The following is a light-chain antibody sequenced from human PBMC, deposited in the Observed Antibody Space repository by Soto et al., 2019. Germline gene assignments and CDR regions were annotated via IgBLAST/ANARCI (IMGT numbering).Light chain of an antibody. CDR2: GAS. J-gene: IGKJ5*01. CDR1: QSININ. CDR3: QQYDNWPIT. V-gene: IGKV3-15*01. Sequence: EIVMTQSPATLSVSPGERATLSCRASQSININLAWYQQKPGQAPRLLIYGASTRATGLPARFSGSGSGTEFTLIISSLQSEDSAVYYCQQYDNWPITFGQGTRLEN.